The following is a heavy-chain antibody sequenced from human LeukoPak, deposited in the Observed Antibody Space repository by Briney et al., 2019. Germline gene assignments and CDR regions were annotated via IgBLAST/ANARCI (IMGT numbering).Heavy chain of an antibody. J-gene: IGHJ3*02. CDR2: ISSSSSYI. Sequence: GGSLRLSCAASGFTFSDYYMSWIRQAPGRGLEWVSSISSSSSYIYYADSVKGRFTISRDNAKNSLYLQMNSLRAEDTAVYYCARLARAYYDSSGSRDDAFDIWGQGTMVTVSS. CDR1: GFTFSDYY. CDR3: ARLARAYYDSSGSRDDAFDI. D-gene: IGHD3-22*01. V-gene: IGHV3-11*06.